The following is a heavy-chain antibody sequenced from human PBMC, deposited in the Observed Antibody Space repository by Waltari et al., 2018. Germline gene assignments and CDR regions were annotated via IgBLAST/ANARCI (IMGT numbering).Heavy chain of an antibody. J-gene: IGHJ4*02. CDR1: GFTFSSYS. CDR2: MSSSSSYI. Sequence: EVQLVESGGGLVKPGGSLRLSCAASGFTFSSYSMNWVRQAPGKGLEWVSSMSSSSSYIYYADSVKGRFTISRDNAKNSLYLQMNSLRAEDTAVYYCARVGWLVKAFDYWGQGTLVTVSS. V-gene: IGHV3-21*01. D-gene: IGHD6-19*01. CDR3: ARVGWLVKAFDY.